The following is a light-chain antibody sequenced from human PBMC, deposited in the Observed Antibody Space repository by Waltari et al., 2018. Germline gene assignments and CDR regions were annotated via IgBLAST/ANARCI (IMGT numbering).Light chain of an antibody. CDR3: QHYGNSPQLT. CDR1: HLVASNY. CDR2: GAS. J-gene: IGKJ4*01. V-gene: IGKV3-20*01. Sequence: ENVLTQSPGTLSLSPGDRATPSCRARHLVASNYIAWYQQRPGQAPRLLIFGASNRATGIPDRFSGSASGTDFTLTISRLEPEDFAVYYCQHYGNSPQLTFAGGTRVEIK.